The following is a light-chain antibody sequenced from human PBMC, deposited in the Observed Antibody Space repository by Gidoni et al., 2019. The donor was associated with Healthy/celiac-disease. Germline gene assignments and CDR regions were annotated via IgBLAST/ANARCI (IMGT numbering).Light chain of an antibody. CDR1: QSVSSY. J-gene: IGKJ4*01. Sequence: DIVLTQSPATLSLSPGERATLSSRASQSVSSYLAWYQQKPGQAPRLLIYDASNRATGIPARFSGSGSGTDFTLTISSLEPEDFAVYYCQQRSNWPPGLTFGGGTKVEIK. CDR2: DAS. CDR3: QQRSNWPPGLT. V-gene: IGKV3-11*01.